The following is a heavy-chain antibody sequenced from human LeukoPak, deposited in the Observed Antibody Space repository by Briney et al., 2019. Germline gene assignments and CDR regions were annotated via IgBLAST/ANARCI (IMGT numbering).Heavy chain of an antibody. CDR3: ARDGIPRIAVAGRGEDFDY. D-gene: IGHD6-19*01. CDR1: GFTFSSYS. Sequence: PGGSLRLSCAASGFTFSSYSMNWVRQAPGKGLEWVSYISSSSSTIYYADSVKGRFTISRDNAKNSLYPQMNSLRAEDTAVYYCARDGIPRIAVAGRGEDFDYWGQGTLVTVSS. CDR2: ISSSSSTI. V-gene: IGHV3-48*04. J-gene: IGHJ4*02.